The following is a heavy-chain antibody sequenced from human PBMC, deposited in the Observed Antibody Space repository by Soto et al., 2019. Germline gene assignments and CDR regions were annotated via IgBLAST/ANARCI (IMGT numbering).Heavy chain of an antibody. V-gene: IGHV4-59*01. J-gene: IGHJ3*02. CDR3: ARDPVGYDFWSGYYGELDAFDI. D-gene: IGHD3-3*01. CDR1: GGSISSYY. Sequence: SETLSLTCTVSGGSISSYYWSWIRQPPGKGLEWIGYIYYSGSTNYNPSLKSRVTISVDTSKNQFSLKLSSVTAADTAVYYCARDPVGYDFWSGYYGELDAFDIWGQGTMVTVSS. CDR2: IYYSGST.